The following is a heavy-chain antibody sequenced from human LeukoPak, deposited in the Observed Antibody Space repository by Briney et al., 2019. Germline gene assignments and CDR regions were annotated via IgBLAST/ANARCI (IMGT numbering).Heavy chain of an antibody. V-gene: IGHV5-10-1*01. J-gene: IGHJ4*02. Sequence: PGESLGISCKGSGYSFTSYWITWVRQMPGKGLEWMGTIDPSDSYTNYSPSFQGHVTISADKSISTAYLQWSSLKASDTAMYYCAILFGDYPDYWGQGTLVTVSS. CDR2: IDPSDSYT. D-gene: IGHD4-17*01. CDR3: AILFGDYPDY. CDR1: GYSFTSYW.